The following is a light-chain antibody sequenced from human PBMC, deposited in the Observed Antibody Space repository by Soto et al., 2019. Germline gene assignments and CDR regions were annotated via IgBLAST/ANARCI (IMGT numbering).Light chain of an antibody. CDR3: SSFTTRTTLGV. CDR1: SSDIGAYNY. V-gene: IGLV2-14*03. Sequence: QSVLTQPASVSGSPGQSITISCTGTSSDIGAYNYVSWYQQHPGKAPKLVIYDVSNRPSGVSNRFSGSKSGNTASLTISGLQTEDEADYYCSSFTTRTTLGVFGTGTKVTV. CDR2: DVS. J-gene: IGLJ1*01.